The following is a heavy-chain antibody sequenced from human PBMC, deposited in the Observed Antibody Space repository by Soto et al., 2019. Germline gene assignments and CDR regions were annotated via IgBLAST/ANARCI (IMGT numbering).Heavy chain of an antibody. D-gene: IGHD2-2*01. CDR2: INPNSGGT. J-gene: IGHJ6*03. V-gene: IGHV1-2*04. CDR3: ARDKRPAGPGYYYYYYMDV. CDR1: GYTFTGYY. Sequence: ASVKVSCKASGYTFTGYYMHWVRQAPGQGLEWMGWINPNSGGTNYAQKFQGWVTMTRDTSISTAYMELSSLRSEDTAVYYCARDKRPAGPGYYYYYYMDVWGKGTTVTVSS.